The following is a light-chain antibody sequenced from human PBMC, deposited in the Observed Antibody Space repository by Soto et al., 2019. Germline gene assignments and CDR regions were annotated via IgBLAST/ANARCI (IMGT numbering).Light chain of an antibody. V-gene: IGKV3-15*01. CDR2: GAS. CDR1: QSVSSN. CDR3: QQSFTSPHT. Sequence: EIVMTQSPATLSVSPGERATLSCRASQSVSSNLAWYQQKPGQAPRLLIYGASTRATGIPARFSGSGSETEFTLTISSLQSEDFATYYCQQSFTSPHTFGQGTKLEIK. J-gene: IGKJ2*01.